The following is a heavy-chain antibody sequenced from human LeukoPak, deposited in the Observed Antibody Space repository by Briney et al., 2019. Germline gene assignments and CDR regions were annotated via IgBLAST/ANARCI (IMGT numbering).Heavy chain of an antibody. CDR1: GFTLSSYA. D-gene: IGHD4-17*01. J-gene: IGHJ4*02. CDR2: ISYDGSNK. Sequence: PGGSLRLSCAASGFTLSSYAMYWVRQAPGKGLEWVAQISYDGSNKYYADSVKGRFTISRDNSKNTLSLHMNSLRAEDTSLYYCAKDWAAGAVTTYDSWGQGTLVTVSS. V-gene: IGHV3-30-3*01. CDR3: AKDWAAGAVTTYDS.